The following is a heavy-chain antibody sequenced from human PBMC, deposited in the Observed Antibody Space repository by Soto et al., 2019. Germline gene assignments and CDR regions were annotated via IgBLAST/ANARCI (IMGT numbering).Heavy chain of an antibody. J-gene: IGHJ4*02. CDR2: ISYDGSNK. V-gene: IGHV3-30-3*01. CDR3: AGSPGGDGSSTFDY. Sequence: QVQLVESGGGVVQPGRSLRLSCAASGFTFSSYAMHWVRQAPGKGLEWVAVISYDGSNKYYADSVKGRFTISRDNSKNTLYLQMNSLRAEDTAVYYCAGSPGGDGSSTFDYWGQGTLVTVSS. D-gene: IGHD2-21*02. CDR1: GFTFSSYA.